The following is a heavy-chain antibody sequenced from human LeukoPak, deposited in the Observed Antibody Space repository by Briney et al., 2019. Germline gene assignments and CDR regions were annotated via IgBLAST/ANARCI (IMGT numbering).Heavy chain of an antibody. D-gene: IGHD2-15*01. V-gene: IGHV4-34*01. CDR1: GGSFSGYY. CDR3: ARVDIVVVVAATMGSNWFDP. J-gene: IGHJ5*02. CDR2: INHSGST. Sequence: PSETLSLTCAVYGGSFSGYYWSWIRQPPGKGLEWIGEINHSGSTNYSPSLKSRVTISVDTSKNQFSLKLSSVTAADTAVYYCARVDIVVVVAATMGSNWFDPWAREPWSPSPQ.